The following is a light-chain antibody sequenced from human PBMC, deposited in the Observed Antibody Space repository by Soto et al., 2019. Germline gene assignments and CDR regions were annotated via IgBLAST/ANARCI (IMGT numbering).Light chain of an antibody. CDR1: QSVSSN. V-gene: IGKV3-15*01. Sequence: EIVMTQSPATLSVSPGERATLSCRASQSVSSNLAWYQQKPGQAPRRLIYGASTRATGIPARFSGSGSGTEFTLTISSLQSEDFAVYYCQQYNNRPPGFTFGPGTKVDIK. J-gene: IGKJ3*01. CDR2: GAS. CDR3: QQYNNRPPGFT.